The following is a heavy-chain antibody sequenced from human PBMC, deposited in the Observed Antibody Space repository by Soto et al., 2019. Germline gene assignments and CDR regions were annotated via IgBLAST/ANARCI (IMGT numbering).Heavy chain of an antibody. J-gene: IGHJ4*02. CDR3: ARLDSYAYYDY. Sequence: SETLSLTCTVSGGSISSYYWSWIRQPPGKGLEWIGYIYYTGSTNYNPSLKSRVAISIDTSKNQFTLELSSATAADTAVYYCARLDSYAYYDYWGQGTLVTVSS. CDR1: GGSISSYY. CDR2: IYYTGST. V-gene: IGHV4-59*08. D-gene: IGHD3-16*01.